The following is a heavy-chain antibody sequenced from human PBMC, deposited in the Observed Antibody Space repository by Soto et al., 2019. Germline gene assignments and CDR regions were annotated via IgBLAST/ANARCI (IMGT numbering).Heavy chain of an antibody. CDR2: IYHSGST. V-gene: IGHV4-4*02. J-gene: IGHJ6*02. Sequence: QVQLQESGPGLVKPSGTLSLTCAVSGGSISSSNWWSWVRQPPGKGLEWIGEIYHSGSTNYNPSLKSRVTISVDKSKNQFSLKLSSVTAEYTAVYYCARVTYAPYYYYYGMDVWGQGTTVTVSS. CDR3: ARVTYAPYYYYYGMDV. CDR1: GGSISSSNW. D-gene: IGHD4-17*01.